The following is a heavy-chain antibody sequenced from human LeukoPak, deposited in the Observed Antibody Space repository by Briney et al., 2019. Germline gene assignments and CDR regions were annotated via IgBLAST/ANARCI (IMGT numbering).Heavy chain of an antibody. D-gene: IGHD3-9*01. CDR2: ISAYNSNT. J-gene: IGHJ4*02. V-gene: IGHV1-18*01. CDR1: GYTFTSYG. CDR3: ARESPDYDILTGYYSDY. Sequence: ASVKVSCKASGYTFTSYGISWVRQAPGQGLEWMGWISAYNSNTNYAQKLQGRVTMTTDTSTSTAYMELSSLRSEDTAVYYCARESPDYDILTGYYSDYWGQGTLVTVSS.